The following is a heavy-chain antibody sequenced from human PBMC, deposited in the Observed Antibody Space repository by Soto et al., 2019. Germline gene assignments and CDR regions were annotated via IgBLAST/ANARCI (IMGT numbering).Heavy chain of an antibody. J-gene: IGHJ6*02. CDR3: AKGILSATIGPYAMDV. CDR2: ISYDGNYI. D-gene: IGHD3-16*01. Sequence: GGSRRLSCEASGFAFSSYAMRWVRQAPGKGLEWVGVISYDGNYIYYADSVKGRFTISRDNSRNTLYVQVNSLRPEDTAVYYCAKGILSATIGPYAMDVWGQGTTVTVSS. CDR1: GFAFSSYA. V-gene: IGHV3-30*18.